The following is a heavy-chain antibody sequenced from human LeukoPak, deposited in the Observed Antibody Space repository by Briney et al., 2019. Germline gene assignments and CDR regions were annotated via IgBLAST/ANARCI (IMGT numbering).Heavy chain of an antibody. CDR2: IYSSGST. CDR3: ARAPDYYYDSSGYPRIYFDY. CDR1: GGSISSGDYY. V-gene: IGHV4-30-4*08. D-gene: IGHD3-22*01. J-gene: IGHJ4*02. Sequence: SETLSLTCTVSGGSISSGDYYWSWIRQPPGKGLAWIGSIYSSGSTYYNPSLKSRVTISVDTSKTQFSLKLSSVTAADTAVYYCARAPDYYYDSSGYPRIYFDYWGQGTLVTVSS.